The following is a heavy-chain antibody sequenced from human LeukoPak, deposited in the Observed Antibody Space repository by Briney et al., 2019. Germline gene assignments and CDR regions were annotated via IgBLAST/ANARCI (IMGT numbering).Heavy chain of an antibody. J-gene: IGHJ4*02. CDR1: GFTFSTYI. D-gene: IGHD3-10*01. CDR3: ARVMSGSLAFDF. V-gene: IGHV3-21*01. Sequence: GGSLRLSCAASGFTFSTYIMIWVRQAPGKGLEWVSSITSSSSYIYYANSVKGRFTISRDNAKNSLYLQMNSLRAEDTAVYYCARVMSGSLAFDFWGQGTLVTVSS. CDR2: ITSSSSYI.